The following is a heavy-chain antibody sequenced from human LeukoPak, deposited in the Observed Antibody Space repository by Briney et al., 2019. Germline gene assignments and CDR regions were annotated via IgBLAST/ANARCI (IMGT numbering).Heavy chain of an antibody. V-gene: IGHV3-64D*06. CDR3: VKDRPGYCSGGSCYSFGAFDI. Sequence: GGSLRLSCSASGFTFSSYGMHWVRQAPGKGLEYVSAISSSGGSTYYADSVKGRFTISRDNSKNTLYLQVSSLRAEDTAVYYCVKDRPGYCSGGSCYSFGAFDIWGQGTMVTVSS. D-gene: IGHD2-15*01. CDR2: ISSSGGST. CDR1: GFTFSSYG. J-gene: IGHJ3*02.